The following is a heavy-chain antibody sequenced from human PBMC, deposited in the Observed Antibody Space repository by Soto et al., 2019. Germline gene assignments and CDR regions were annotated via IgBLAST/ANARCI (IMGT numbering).Heavy chain of an antibody. CDR2: ISSNGGST. J-gene: IGHJ2*01. CDR3: ARNSRWAVAGRDWYFDL. V-gene: IGHV3-64*01. Sequence: EVQLVESGGGLVQPGGSLRLSCAASGFTFSSYAMHWVRQAPGKGLEYVSAISSNGGSTYYANSVKGRFTISRDNSKNTLYLQVGSLRAEDMAVYYCARNSRWAVAGRDWYFDLWGRGTLVTVSS. D-gene: IGHD6-19*01. CDR1: GFTFSSYA.